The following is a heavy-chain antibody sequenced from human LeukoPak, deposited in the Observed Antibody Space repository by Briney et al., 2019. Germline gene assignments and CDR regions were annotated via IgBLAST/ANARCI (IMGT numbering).Heavy chain of an antibody. CDR3: ARMVRGAPRLKTSYYFDY. D-gene: IGHD3-10*01. CDR1: GFTFSDYY. V-gene: IGHV3-11*01. CDR2: ISSSGSTI. J-gene: IGHJ4*02. Sequence: GGSLRLSCAASGFTFSDYYMSWIRQAPGKGLEWVSYISSSGSTIYYADSVKGRFTISRDNAKNSLYLQMNSLRAEDTAVYYCARMVRGAPRLKTSYYFDYWGQGTLVTVSS.